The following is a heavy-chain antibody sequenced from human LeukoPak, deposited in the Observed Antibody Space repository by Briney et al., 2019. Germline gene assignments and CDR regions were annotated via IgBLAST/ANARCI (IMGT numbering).Heavy chain of an antibody. V-gene: IGHV4-4*02. Sequence: PSGTLSLTCTVSSDSIFTSNWWSWVRQPPGKGLEWIGQIFHSGSTSYSPSLKSRVTISVDTSKNQFSLKLSSVTAADTAVYYCARAGYGDSDFDYWGQGTLVTVSS. CDR2: IFHSGST. D-gene: IGHD4-17*01. J-gene: IGHJ4*02. CDR1: SDSIFTSNW. CDR3: ARAGYGDSDFDY.